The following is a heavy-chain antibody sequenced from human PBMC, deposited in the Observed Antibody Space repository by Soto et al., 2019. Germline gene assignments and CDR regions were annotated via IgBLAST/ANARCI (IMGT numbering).Heavy chain of an antibody. CDR2: ISVSGGST. D-gene: IGHD3-22*01. V-gene: IGHV3-23*01. J-gene: IGHJ4*01. CDR3: AKAPEYYYDSSGYLIDY. Sequence: GGSLIRSCSASGFTFSSYAMIWVRQAPGKWLEWVSAISVSGGSTYYADSVKGRFTISRDNSKNTLYLQMNSLRAEDTAVYYCAKAPEYYYDSSGYLIDYWGQEPWSPSPQ. CDR1: GFTFSSYA.